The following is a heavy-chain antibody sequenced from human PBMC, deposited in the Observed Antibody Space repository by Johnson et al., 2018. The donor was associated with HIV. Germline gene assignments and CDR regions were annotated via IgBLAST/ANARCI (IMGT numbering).Heavy chain of an antibody. V-gene: IGHV3-20*04. D-gene: IGHD4-11*01. CDR3: ARAVTVVFYDAFDI. J-gene: IGHJ3*02. CDR1: GFTFDDYG. CDR2: INWNGGST. Sequence: VQLVESGGGVVRPGGSLRLSCAASGFTFDDYGMSWVREVPGKGLEWVSGINWNGGSTTYADSVKGRFTISRDNAKNSLYLQMNSLRAEDTAMYYCARAVTVVFYDAFDIWGRGTMVTVSS.